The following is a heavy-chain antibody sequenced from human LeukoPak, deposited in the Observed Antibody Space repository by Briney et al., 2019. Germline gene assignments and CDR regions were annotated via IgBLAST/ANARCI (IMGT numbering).Heavy chain of an antibody. CDR3: ARAVAAAGTGAEYFQH. CDR1: RYTFTGYY. J-gene: IGHJ1*01. V-gene: IGHV1-2*02. CDR2: INPNSGGT. Sequence: SVKVSCKASRYTFTGYYIHWVRQAPGQGLEWMGWINPNSGGTNYAQKFQGRVTMTRDTSINTAYMELSRLRSDDTAVYYCARAVAAAGTGAEYFQHWGQGTLVTVSS. D-gene: IGHD6-13*01.